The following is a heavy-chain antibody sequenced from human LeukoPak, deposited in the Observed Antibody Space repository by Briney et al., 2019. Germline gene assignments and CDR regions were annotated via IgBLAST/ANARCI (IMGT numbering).Heavy chain of an antibody. J-gene: IGHJ4*02. CDR2: INHSGST. D-gene: IGHD3-3*02. CDR3: AREPIFGVVIMGFDY. Sequence: PSETLSLTCTVSGGSISSGDYYWRWIRQPPGKGLEWIGEINHSGSTNYNPSLKSRVTISVDTSKNQFSLKLSSVTAADKAVYYCAREPIFGVVIMGFDYWGQGTLVTVSS. CDR1: GGSISSGDYY. V-gene: IGHV4-39*07.